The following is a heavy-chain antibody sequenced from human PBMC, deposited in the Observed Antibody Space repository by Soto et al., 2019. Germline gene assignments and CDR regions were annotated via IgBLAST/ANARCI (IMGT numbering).Heavy chain of an antibody. J-gene: IGHJ6*03. CDR3: ARGRRSNYDILPGPPLYYYMDV. CDR1: GYTFTGYY. D-gene: IGHD3-9*01. CDR2: INPNSGGT. Sequence: QVQLVQSGAEVKKPGASVKVSCKASGYTFTGYYMHWVRQAPGQGLEWMGWINPNSGGTNYAQKFQGWVTMTRETSISTAYMELSRLRSDYTAVYYCARGRRSNYDILPGPPLYYYMDVWGKGTTVTVSS. V-gene: IGHV1-2*04.